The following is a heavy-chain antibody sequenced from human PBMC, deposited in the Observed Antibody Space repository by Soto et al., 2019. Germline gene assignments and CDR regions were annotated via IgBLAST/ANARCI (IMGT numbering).Heavy chain of an antibody. CDR2: ISAYNGNT. CDR3: ARDKSAYYYGSGSDY. CDR1: GYTFTRYG. J-gene: IGHJ4*02. D-gene: IGHD3-10*01. Sequence: QVQLVQSGAEVKKPGASVKVSCKASGYTFTRYGISWVRQAPGQGLEWMGWISAYNGNTNYAQKLQGRVTMTTDTSTTTAYMELRSLRSDYTAVYYCARDKSAYYYGSGSDYWGQGTLVTVSS. V-gene: IGHV1-18*01.